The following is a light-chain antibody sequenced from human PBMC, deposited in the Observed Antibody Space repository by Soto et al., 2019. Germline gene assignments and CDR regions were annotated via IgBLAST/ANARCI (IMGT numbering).Light chain of an antibody. CDR3: QQYDTYRT. Sequence: DIQMTQSPSTLSASVGDRVTITCRASQSIGRWLAWYQQKPGKAPKLLIYDASSLESGVPARFSGSGSGTEFPLSISSLQPDDFATYYCQQYDTYRTFGQGTKVEIK. CDR1: QSIGRW. J-gene: IGKJ1*01. V-gene: IGKV1-5*01. CDR2: DAS.